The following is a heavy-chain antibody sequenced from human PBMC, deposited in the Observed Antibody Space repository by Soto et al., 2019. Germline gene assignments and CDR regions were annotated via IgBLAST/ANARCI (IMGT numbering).Heavy chain of an antibody. V-gene: IGHV4-34*01. CDR1: CGSFSGYF. J-gene: IGHJ4*02. CDR2: INHSGST. D-gene: IGHD2-2*02. Sequence: SETLSLTCAVYCGSFSGYFWHCIRQPPGKGLEWIGEINHSGSTNYNPSLKNRVTISVDTSKNQFSLKLSSVTAADTAVYYCNYCSSTSCYRAKLDYWGQAGLVT. CDR3: NYCSSTSCYRAKLDY.